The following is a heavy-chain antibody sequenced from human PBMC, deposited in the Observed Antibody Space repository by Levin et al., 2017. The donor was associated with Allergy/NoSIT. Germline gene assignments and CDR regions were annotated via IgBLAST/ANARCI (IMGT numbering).Heavy chain of an antibody. CDR3: ARDRAAAGEYYYYGMDV. J-gene: IGHJ6*02. Sequence: AGGSLRLSCAASGFTFSSYSMNWVRQAPGKGLEWVSYISSSSSTIYYADSVKGRFTISRDNAKNSLYLQMNSLRDEDTAVYYCARDRAAAGEYYYYGMDVWGQGTTVTVSS. CDR1: GFTFSSYS. CDR2: ISSSSSTI. D-gene: IGHD6-13*01. V-gene: IGHV3-48*02.